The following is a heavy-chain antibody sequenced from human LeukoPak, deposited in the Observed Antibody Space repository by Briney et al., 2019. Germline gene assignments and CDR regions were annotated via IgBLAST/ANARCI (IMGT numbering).Heavy chain of an antibody. CDR3: ASDLWGVGPSLVGYYFDH. D-gene: IGHD1-26*01. J-gene: IGHJ4*02. CDR1: GYTFTAYY. CDR2: INPNSGGT. V-gene: IGHV1-2*02. Sequence: ASVKVSCKASGYTFTAYYMHWLRQAPGQGLEWMGWINPNSGGTNYAQNFRGRVTMTRDTSISTAYMDLSRLRSDDTAVYYCASDLWGVGPSLVGYYFDHWGQGTLVAVSS.